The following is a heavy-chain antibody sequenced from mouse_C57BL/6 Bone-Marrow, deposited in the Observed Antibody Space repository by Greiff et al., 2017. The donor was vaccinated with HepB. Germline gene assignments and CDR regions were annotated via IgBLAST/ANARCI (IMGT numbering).Heavy chain of an antibody. D-gene: IGHD1-1*01. CDR3: ASDNYGSSYEAMDY. J-gene: IGHJ4*01. Sequence: DVKLVESEGGLVQPGSSMKLSCTASGFTFSDYYMAWVRQVTETGLEWVANINYDGSSTYYLDSLKSRFIISRDNAKNILYLQMCSLKSEDTATDYCASDNYGSSYEAMDYWGQGTSLTVSS. CDR2: INYDGSST. CDR1: GFTFSDYY. V-gene: IGHV5-16*01.